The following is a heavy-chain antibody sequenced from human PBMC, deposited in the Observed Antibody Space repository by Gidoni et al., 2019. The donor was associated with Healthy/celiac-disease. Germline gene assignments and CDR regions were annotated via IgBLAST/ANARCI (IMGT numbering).Heavy chain of an antibody. J-gene: IGHJ4*02. V-gene: IGHV3-23*01. CDR3: AKGPYDFWSGYYDVFDY. CDR1: GFTFSSYA. Sequence: EVQLLESGGGLVQPGGSLRLSCAASGFTFSSYAMSWVRQAPGKGLEWVSAISGSGGITYYADSVKGRFTISRDNSKNTLYLQMNSLRAEDTAVYYCAKGPYDFWSGYYDVFDYWGQGTLVTVSS. D-gene: IGHD3-3*01. CDR2: ISGSGGIT.